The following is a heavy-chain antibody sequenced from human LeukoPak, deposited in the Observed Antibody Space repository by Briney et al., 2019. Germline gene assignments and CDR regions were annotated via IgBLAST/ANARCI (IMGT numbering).Heavy chain of an antibody. D-gene: IGHD2-2*01. CDR3: ARFSWGCSTASCYLTN. CDR1: GGSISNHY. CDR2: IYYTGNT. Sequence: PSETLSLTCAVSGGSISNHYWTWIRQSPGKGLEWIGYIYYTGNTNYNPSLKSRVTITLDTSRNQFSLRLTSVIAADTAVYYCARFSWGCSTASCYLTNWGQGALVTVSS. J-gene: IGHJ4*02. V-gene: IGHV4-59*11.